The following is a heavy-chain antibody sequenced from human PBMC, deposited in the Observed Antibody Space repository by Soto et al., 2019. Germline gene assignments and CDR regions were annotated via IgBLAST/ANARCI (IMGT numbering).Heavy chain of an antibody. V-gene: IGHV1-45*02. D-gene: IGHD5-12*01. CDR1: GYTFTYRY. CDR2: ITPFNGNT. CDR3: ARGRSGYDLLY. Sequence: GASVKVSCKASGYTFTYRYLHWVRQAPGQALEWMGWITPFNGNTNYAQKFQDRVTITRDRSMSTAYMELSSLRSEETAMYYCARGRSGYDLLYWGQGTLVTVSS. J-gene: IGHJ4*02.